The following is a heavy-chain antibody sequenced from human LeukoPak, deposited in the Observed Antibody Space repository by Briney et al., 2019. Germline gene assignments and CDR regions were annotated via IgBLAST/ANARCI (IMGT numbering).Heavy chain of an antibody. J-gene: IGHJ4*02. D-gene: IGHD2-15*01. CDR1: GFTFSSYA. Sequence: GGSLRLSCAASGFTFSSYAMSWVRQAPGKGLEWISAISGSGGSTYYADSAKGRFTISRDNSKNTLYLQMNSLRAEDAAVYYCARQLGYCSDGSCYLDYWGQGTLVTVSS. CDR3: ARQLGYCSDGSCYLDY. CDR2: ISGSGGST. V-gene: IGHV3-23*01.